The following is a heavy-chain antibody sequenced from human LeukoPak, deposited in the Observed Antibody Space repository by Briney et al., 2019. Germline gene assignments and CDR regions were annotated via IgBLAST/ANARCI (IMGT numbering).Heavy chain of an antibody. CDR2: ISYDGSNK. Sequence: GGSLRLSCAASGFSLATYWMSWVRQARGKGLEWVAVISYDGSNKYYADSVKGRFTISRDNSKNTLYLQMNSLRAEDTAVYYCAKLITTGFGDYWGQGTLVTVSS. CDR3: AKLITTGFGDY. D-gene: IGHD3-3*01. J-gene: IGHJ4*02. V-gene: IGHV3-30*18. CDR1: GFSLATYW.